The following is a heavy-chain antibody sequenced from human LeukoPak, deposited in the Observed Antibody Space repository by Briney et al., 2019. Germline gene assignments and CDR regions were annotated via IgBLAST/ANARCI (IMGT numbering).Heavy chain of an antibody. CDR2: IWRNDHT. CDR3: AIDPHGSSANCPFDF. J-gene: IGHJ4*02. D-gene: IGHD2-2*01. Sequence: SGTLSLTCAVSGGSISSSDWWSWVRQPPGRGLEWIGYIWRNDHTNYNPSLKSRVIMSLDKSKNQFSLKLSSVTAADTAVYYCAIDPHGSSANCPFDFWGQGTLVIVSS. CDR1: GGSISSSDW. V-gene: IGHV4-4*02.